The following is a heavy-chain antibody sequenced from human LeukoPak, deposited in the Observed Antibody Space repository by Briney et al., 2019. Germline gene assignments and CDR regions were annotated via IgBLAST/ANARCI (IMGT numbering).Heavy chain of an antibody. J-gene: IGHJ4*02. D-gene: IGHD6-19*01. V-gene: IGHV3-48*03. CDR1: GFTFSSYE. CDR2: ISSSGSTI. Sequence: PGGSLRLSCAASGFTFSSYEMNWVRQAPGKGLEWVLYISSSGSTIYYADSVKGRFTISRDNAKNSLYLRMNSMRAEDAAIDYCVTGVAGIGGQGNLVTVSS. CDR3: VTGVAGI.